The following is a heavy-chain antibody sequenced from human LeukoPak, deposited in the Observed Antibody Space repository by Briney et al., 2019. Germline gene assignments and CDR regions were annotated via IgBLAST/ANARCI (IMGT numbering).Heavy chain of an antibody. CDR2: INPSGASR. Sequence: ASVKVSCKASGYTFTSYAMNWVRQAPGHGLEWMGIINPSGASRSYAQKFQDRVTMTTDTSTTTVYMELSSLRSEDTAVYYCARGAPVVVPSDYGPGYFRLWGQGTLVTV. V-gene: IGHV1-46*01. D-gene: IGHD2-21*01. J-gene: IGHJ1*01. CDR3: ARGAPVVVPSDYGPGYFRL. CDR1: GYTFTSYA.